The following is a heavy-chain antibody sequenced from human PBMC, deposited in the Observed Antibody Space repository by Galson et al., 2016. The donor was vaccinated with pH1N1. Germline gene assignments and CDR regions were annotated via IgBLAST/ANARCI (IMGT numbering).Heavy chain of an antibody. CDR1: GYIFTNYW. V-gene: IGHV5-51*01. Sequence: QSGAEVKKPGESLKISCEGSGYIFTNYWIGWVRQMPGKGLEWMGIIYPGDSDTRYSPSFQGQVTISADKSTSTAYLQWSSLKASDTAIHYCARSAVTYYYDSSGYPDWYFDLWGRGTLVTVSS. J-gene: IGHJ2*01. D-gene: IGHD3-22*01. CDR3: ARSAVTYYYDSSGYPDWYFDL. CDR2: IYPGDSDT.